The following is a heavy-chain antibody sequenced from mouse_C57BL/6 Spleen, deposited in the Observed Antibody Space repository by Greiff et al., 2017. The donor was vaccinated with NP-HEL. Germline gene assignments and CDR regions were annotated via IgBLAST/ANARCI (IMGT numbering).Heavy chain of an antibody. D-gene: IGHD3-2*02. CDR2: ISYDGSN. J-gene: IGHJ4*01. Sequence: EVKLQESGPGLVKPSQSLSLTCSVTGYSITSGYYWNWIRQFPGNKLEWMGYISYDGSNNYNPSLKNRISITRDTSKNQFFLKLNSVTTEDTATYYCARVQLRLEAMDYWGQGTSVTVSS. V-gene: IGHV3-6*01. CDR1: GYSITSGYY. CDR3: ARVQLRLEAMDY.